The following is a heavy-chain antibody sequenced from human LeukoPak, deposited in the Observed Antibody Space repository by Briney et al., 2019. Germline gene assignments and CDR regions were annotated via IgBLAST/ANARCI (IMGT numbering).Heavy chain of an antibody. CDR3: ARGAVYGDYLDY. D-gene: IGHD4-17*01. CDR1: GYTFTGHY. J-gene: IGHJ4*02. V-gene: IGHV1-2*02. Sequence: ASVKVSCKASGYTFTGHYIHWVRQAPGQGLEWMGWITPKSGGTNYAQKFQDRVTMTSDTSISTAYMDLSRLRSDDTAVYYCARGAVYGDYLDYWGQGTLVTVSS. CDR2: ITPKSGGT.